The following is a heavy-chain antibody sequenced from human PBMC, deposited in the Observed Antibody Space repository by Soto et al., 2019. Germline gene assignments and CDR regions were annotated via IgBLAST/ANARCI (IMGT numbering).Heavy chain of an antibody. J-gene: IGHJ5*02. V-gene: IGHV1-24*01. Sequence: ASVKVSCKVSGYTLTELSMHWVRQAPGKGLEWMGGFDPEDGETIYAQKFQGRVTMTEDTSTGTAYMELSSLRSEDTAVYYCATLYYDFWSGYPRHNWFDPWGQGTLVTVSS. CDR3: ATLYYDFWSGYPRHNWFDP. D-gene: IGHD3-3*01. CDR2: FDPEDGET. CDR1: GYTLTELS.